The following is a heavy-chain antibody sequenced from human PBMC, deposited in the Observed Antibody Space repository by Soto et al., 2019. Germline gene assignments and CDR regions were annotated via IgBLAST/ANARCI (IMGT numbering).Heavy chain of an antibody. D-gene: IGHD5-12*01. V-gene: IGHV3-30*18. J-gene: IGHJ4*02. CDR2: ISYDGSNK. CDR3: AKDPGYSGYAGFDY. CDR1: GFTFSSYG. Sequence: PGGSLRLSCAASGFTFSSYGMHWVRQAPGKGLEWVAVISYDGSNKYYADSVKGRFTISRDNSKNTLYLQMNSLRAEDTAVYYCAKDPGYSGYAGFDYWGQGTLVTVSS.